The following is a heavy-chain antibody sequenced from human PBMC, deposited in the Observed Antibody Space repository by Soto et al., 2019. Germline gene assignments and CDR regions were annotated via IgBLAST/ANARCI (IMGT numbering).Heavy chain of an antibody. CDR1: GGSISSYS. J-gene: IGHJ4*02. V-gene: IGHV4-59*12. CDR3: AVIVGATRITDY. D-gene: IGHD1-26*01. CDR2: IYYSGST. Sequence: SETLSLTCTVSGGSISSYSWAWIRQPPGKGPEWIGYIYYSGSTYYNPSLKSRVTISVDTSKNQFSLKLSSVTAADTAVYYCAVIVGATRITDYWGQGTLVTVSS.